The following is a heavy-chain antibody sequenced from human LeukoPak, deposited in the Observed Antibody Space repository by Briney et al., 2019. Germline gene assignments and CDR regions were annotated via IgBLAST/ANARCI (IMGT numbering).Heavy chain of an antibody. CDR1: GFTFSGYN. Sequence: GGSLRLSCAASGFTFSGYNIHWVRQAPGKGLEWVAFIQYDGTNKYYADSLKGRFTISKDNSKNTLYLQMNSLRAEDTAVYYCAKDLYSYDGSAYYFPSLGQGTLVTVSS. V-gene: IGHV3-30*02. D-gene: IGHD3-22*01. CDR3: AKDLYSYDGSAYYFPS. J-gene: IGHJ5*02. CDR2: IQYDGTNK.